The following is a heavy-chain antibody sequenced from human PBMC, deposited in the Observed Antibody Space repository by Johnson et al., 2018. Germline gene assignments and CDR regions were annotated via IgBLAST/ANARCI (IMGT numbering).Heavy chain of an antibody. V-gene: IGHV3-7*01. Sequence: VQLVESGGGLVQPGGSLRLSCVASGFTFSRFWMSWVRQAPGKGLEWVATIKDDGGQTYYVDSVRGRLIISRDNAKNALYLQMNSLRADDTAVYYCTGDYGRLWAFDIWGQGTMVTVSS. CDR2: IKDDGGQT. D-gene: IGHD3-10*01. CDR1: GFTFSRFW. J-gene: IGHJ3*02. CDR3: TGDYGRLWAFDI.